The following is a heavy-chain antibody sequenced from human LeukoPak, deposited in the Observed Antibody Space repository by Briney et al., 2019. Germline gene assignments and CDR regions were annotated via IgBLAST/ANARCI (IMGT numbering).Heavy chain of an antibody. J-gene: IGHJ3*02. Sequence: GGSLRLSCAASGLTVSSNYMSWVRQAPGKGLEWVSVIYSGGSTYYADSVKGRFTISRDNSKNTLYLQMNSLRAEDTAVYYCARDRGGGGTFDAFDIWGQGTMVTVSS. CDR3: ARDRGGGGTFDAFDI. V-gene: IGHV3-53*01. D-gene: IGHD1-26*01. CDR1: GLTVSSNY. CDR2: IYSGGST.